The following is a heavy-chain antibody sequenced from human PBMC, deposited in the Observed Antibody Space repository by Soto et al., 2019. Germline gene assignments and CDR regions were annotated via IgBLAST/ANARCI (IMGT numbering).Heavy chain of an antibody. CDR3: TRNGNGFDI. CDR2: ISWNSGSI. J-gene: IGHJ3*02. Sequence: GGSLRLSCAASGFTFDDYAMHWVRHAPGKGLEWVSGISWNSGSIGYADSVKGRFTISRDDGKNSLYLQMDSLRAEDTAVYYCTRNGNGFDIWGQGTMVTVSS. CDR1: GFTFDDYA. V-gene: IGHV3-9*01.